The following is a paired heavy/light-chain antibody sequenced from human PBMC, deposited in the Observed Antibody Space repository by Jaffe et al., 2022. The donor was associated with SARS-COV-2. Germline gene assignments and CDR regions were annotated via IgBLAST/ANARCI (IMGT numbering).Heavy chain of an antibody. J-gene: IGHJ4*02. Sequence: EVQLLESGGGLIQPGGSLRLSCAASGFTFSSYAMSWVRQAPGKGLEWVSSISGSGDSTYYGDSVKGRFTVSRDNFKNTLYLQMNSLRSEDTAIYYCAKVVPYYDTLTGFDYWGQGTLVTVSS. D-gene: IGHD3-9*01. CDR1: GFTFSSYA. CDR3: AKVVPYYDTLTGFDY. V-gene: IGHV3-23*01. CDR2: ISGSGDST.
Light chain of an antibody. CDR2: DNN. CDR1: SSNIGKNY. Sequence: QSVLTQPPSVSAAPGQRVTISCSGSSSNIGKNYVSWYQHLPGTAPKLLICDNNKRPSGIPDRISGSKSGTSATLGITGLQAGDEADYYCGTWDGSLSAVVFGGGTKLTVL. CDR3: GTWDGSLSAVV. J-gene: IGLJ2*01. V-gene: IGLV1-51*01.